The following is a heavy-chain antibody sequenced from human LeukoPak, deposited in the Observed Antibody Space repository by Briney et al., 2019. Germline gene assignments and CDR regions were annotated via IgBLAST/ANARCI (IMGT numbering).Heavy chain of an antibody. CDR1: GFTFSSYR. Sequence: GGSLRLSCAASGFTFSSYRMHWVRQAPGKGLVWVSRINSDGSSTSYADSVKGRFTISRDNAKNTLYLQMNSLRAEDTAVYYCARESYDYVWGSYHYYYYYMDVWGKGTTVTVSS. CDR3: ARESYDYVWGSYHYYYYYMDV. V-gene: IGHV3-74*01. D-gene: IGHD3-16*02. CDR2: INSDGSST. J-gene: IGHJ6*03.